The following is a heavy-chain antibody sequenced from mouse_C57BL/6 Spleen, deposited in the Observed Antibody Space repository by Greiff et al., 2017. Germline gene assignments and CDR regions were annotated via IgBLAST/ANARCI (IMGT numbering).Heavy chain of an antibody. Sequence: EVQLQESGPGMVKPSQSLSLTCTVTGYSITSGYDWHWIRHFPGNKLEWMGYISYSGSTNYNPSLKSRISITHDTSKNHFFLKLNSVTTEDTATYYCARAGWSLYAMDYWGQGTSVTVSS. J-gene: IGHJ4*01. V-gene: IGHV3-1*01. D-gene: IGHD2-3*01. CDR3: ARAGWSLYAMDY. CDR2: ISYSGST. CDR1: GYSITSGYD.